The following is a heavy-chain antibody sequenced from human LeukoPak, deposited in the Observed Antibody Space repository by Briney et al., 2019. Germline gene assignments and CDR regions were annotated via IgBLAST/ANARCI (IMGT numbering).Heavy chain of an antibody. CDR1: GFTFSDYG. V-gene: IGHV3-33*01. D-gene: IGHD3-3*01. Sequence: PGKSLRLSCAASGFTFSDYGIHWVRQAPGKGLEWVGVIYSDGSNKYFIDSVKGRFTISRDDSKNTVFLQMNSLRVDDTSVYYCARDVMSGYMDSWGQGTLVTVSS. CDR2: IYSDGSNK. CDR3: ARDVMSGYMDS. J-gene: IGHJ4*02.